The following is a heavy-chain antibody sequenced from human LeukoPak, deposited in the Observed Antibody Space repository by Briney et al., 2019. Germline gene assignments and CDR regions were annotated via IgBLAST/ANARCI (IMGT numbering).Heavy chain of an antibody. D-gene: IGHD4-11*01. CDR1: GGSISSYY. J-gene: IGHJ4*02. V-gene: IGHV4-59*01. CDR2: IYYSGST. Sequence: SETLSLTCTVSGGSISSYYWSWIRQPPGKGLERIGYIYYSGSTNYNPSLKSRVTISVDTSKNQFSLKLSSVTAADTAVYYCARRPMTTVYYFDYWGQGTLVTVSS. CDR3: ARRPMTTVYYFDY.